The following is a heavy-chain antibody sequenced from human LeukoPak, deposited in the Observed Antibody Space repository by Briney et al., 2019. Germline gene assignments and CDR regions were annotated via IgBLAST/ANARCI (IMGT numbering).Heavy chain of an antibody. CDR2: MNPNSGNT. CDR3: AXXXXXXXVVTLYYYYGMDV. V-gene: IGHV1-8*01. D-gene: IGHD2-15*01. Sequence: ASVKVSCKASGYTFTSYDINWVRQATGQGLEWMGWMNPNSGNTGYAQKFQGRVTMTRNTSISTAYMELSSLRSEDTAVYYCAXXXXXXXVVTLYYYYGMDVWGQGTTVTVSS. J-gene: IGHJ6*02. CDR1: GYTFTSYD.